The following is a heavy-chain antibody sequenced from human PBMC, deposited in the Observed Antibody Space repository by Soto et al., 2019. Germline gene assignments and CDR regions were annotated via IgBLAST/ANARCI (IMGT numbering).Heavy chain of an antibody. J-gene: IGHJ4*02. CDR2: ISYDGSNK. D-gene: IGHD3-10*01. CDR1: GFTFSSYG. CDR3: APWFGAFDY. V-gene: IGHV3-30*03. Sequence: QVQLVESGGGVVQPGRSLRLSCAASGFTFSSYGMHWVRQAPGKGLEWVAVISYDGSNKYYADSVKGRFTISRDNSKHTLYLQMTSLRAEDTAVYYCAPWFGAFDYWGQGTLVTVSS.